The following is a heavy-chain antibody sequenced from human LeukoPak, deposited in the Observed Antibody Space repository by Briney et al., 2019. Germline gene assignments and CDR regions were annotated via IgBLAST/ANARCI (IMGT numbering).Heavy chain of an antibody. J-gene: IGHJ4*02. V-gene: IGHV4-4*02. CDR1: GGSILTTNW. D-gene: IGHD1-26*01. Sequence: PSGALSLTCAVSGGSILTTNWWSWVRQPPGKGLEWIGEVHLIGTSNYNPSLKSRVNMSIDKSKNPLSLELTSVTAADTAIYYCTRESGAFSPFGFWGQGTLVTVSS. CDR2: VHLIGTS. CDR3: TRESGAFSPFGF.